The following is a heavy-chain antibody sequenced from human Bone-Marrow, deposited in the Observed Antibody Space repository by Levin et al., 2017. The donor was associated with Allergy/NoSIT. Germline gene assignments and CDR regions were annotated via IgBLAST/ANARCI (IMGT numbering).Heavy chain of an antibody. CDR1: GFTFSSYG. D-gene: IGHD2-21*02. CDR3: AKDRKYCGGDCYELYYYGMDV. CDR2: ISYDGSNK. V-gene: IGHV3-30*18. Sequence: GGSLRLSCAASGFTFSSYGMHWVRQAPGKGLEWVAVISYDGSNKYYADSVKGRFTISRDNSKNTLYLQMNSLRAEDTAVYYCAKDRKYCGGDCYELYYYGMDVWGQGTTVTVSS. J-gene: IGHJ6*02.